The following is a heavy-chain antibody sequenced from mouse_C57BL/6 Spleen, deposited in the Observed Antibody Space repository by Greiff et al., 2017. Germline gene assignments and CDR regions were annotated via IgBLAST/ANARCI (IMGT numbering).Heavy chain of an antibody. V-gene: IGHV1-69*01. CDR3: ARSNYGSPFDY. J-gene: IGHJ2*01. CDR1: GYTFTSYW. CDR2: IDPSDSYT. Sequence: QVQLQQSGAELVMPGASVKLSCKASGYTFTSYWMHWVKQRPGQGLEWIGEIDPSDSYTNYNQKFKGKSTLTVDKSSSTAYMQLSSLTSEDSAVYYCARSNYGSPFDYWGQGTTLTVSS. D-gene: IGHD1-1*01.